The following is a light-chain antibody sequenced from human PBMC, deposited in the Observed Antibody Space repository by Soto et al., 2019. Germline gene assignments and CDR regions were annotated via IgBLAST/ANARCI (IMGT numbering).Light chain of an antibody. V-gene: IGKV1-12*01. CDR3: QQSNSFPYT. Sequence: DIQMTQSPSSVSASVGAVITIACRASQPINTWLAWYQQKPGKAPNLLIYAASTLHRGAPSRFSGRGSGTDFTLTIRNLEPEDFATYYCQQSNSFPYTFGQGTKVDIK. CDR2: AAS. CDR1: QPINTW. J-gene: IGKJ2*01.